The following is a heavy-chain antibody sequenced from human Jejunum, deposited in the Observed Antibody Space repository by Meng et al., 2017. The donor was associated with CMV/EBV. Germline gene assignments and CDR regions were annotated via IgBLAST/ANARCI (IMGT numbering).Heavy chain of an antibody. V-gene: IGHV4-61*01. CDR2: VFYSGSS. Sequence: SGTYYWNWIRQSPGKGLEWIASVFYSGSSDYNPSLKSRVTISVDTSRNQFFLELTSVTATDTAVYYCARGAVNMVRGVSYYFDYWSQGARVTVSS. CDR1: SGTYY. CDR3: ARGAVNMVRGVSYYFDY. D-gene: IGHD3-10*01. J-gene: IGHJ4*02.